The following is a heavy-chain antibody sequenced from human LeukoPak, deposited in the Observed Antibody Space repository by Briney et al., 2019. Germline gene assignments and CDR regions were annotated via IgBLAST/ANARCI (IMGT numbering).Heavy chain of an antibody. CDR2: IYTSGST. CDR3: ARVRRRLDAFDI. Sequence: SQTLSLTCTVSGGSISSGSYYWSWIRQPAGKGLEWVGRIYTSGSTNYNPSLKSRVTISVDTSKNQFSLKLSSVTAADTAVYYCARVRRRLDAFDIWGQGTMVTVSS. V-gene: IGHV4-61*02. CDR1: GGSISSGSYY. J-gene: IGHJ3*02.